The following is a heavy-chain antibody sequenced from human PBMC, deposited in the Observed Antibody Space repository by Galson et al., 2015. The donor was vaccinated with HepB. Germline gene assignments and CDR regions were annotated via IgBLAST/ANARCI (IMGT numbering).Heavy chain of an antibody. CDR1: GFTVNNNY. CDR3: ARGRDGYSRAFDY. Sequence: SLRLSCAASGFTVNNNYMSWVRQAPGKGLEWVSVIYSGGNTYYADSVTGRFTISRDNSKNTLDLQMDSLRAEDTAVYYCARGRDGYSRAFDYWGQGTLVTVSS. J-gene: IGHJ4*02. CDR2: IYSGGNT. V-gene: IGHV3-66*01. D-gene: IGHD5-24*01.